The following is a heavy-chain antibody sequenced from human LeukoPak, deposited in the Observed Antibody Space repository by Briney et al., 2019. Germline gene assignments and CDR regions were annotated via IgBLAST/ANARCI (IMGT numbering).Heavy chain of an antibody. CDR2: IIPVLGGP. J-gene: IGHJ3*02. CDR1: GGTVNSYA. D-gene: IGHD3-22*01. CDR3: ARGRYYDSSGSKDAFDI. V-gene: IGHV1-69*10. Sequence: GASVKVSCKASGGTVNSYAISWVRQAPGQGLEWMGEIIPVLGGPNYAQKFQGRVTITADKFTSTAYMELSSQRSEDTAIYYCARGRYYDSSGSKDAFDIWGQGTMVSVYS.